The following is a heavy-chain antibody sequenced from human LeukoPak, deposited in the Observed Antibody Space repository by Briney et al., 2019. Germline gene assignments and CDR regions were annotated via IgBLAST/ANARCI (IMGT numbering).Heavy chain of an antibody. V-gene: IGHV3-53*01. J-gene: IGHJ4*02. Sequence: GGSLRLSCAVSGFTFSGNYMSWVPHAPGGGLEWVSLIYSGGTTYYADSVKGRFTISRDNSKNTLYLQMNSLRAEDTAVYYCARRAGGYSHPYDCWGQGSLVSVSS. CDR1: GFTFSGNY. D-gene: IGHD4-23*01. CDR2: IYSGGTT. CDR3: ARRAGGYSHPYDC.